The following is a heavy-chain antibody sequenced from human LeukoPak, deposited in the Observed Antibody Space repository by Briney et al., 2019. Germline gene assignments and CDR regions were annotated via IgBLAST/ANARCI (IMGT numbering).Heavy chain of an antibody. CDR2: ISGSGGST. V-gene: IGHV3-23*01. CDR1: GFTFSSYA. D-gene: IGHD2-2*01. CDR3: ARYSTKYYYMDV. J-gene: IGHJ6*03. Sequence: PGGSLRLSCAASGFTFSSYAMSWVRQAPGKGLEWVSAISGSGGSTYYADSVKGRFTISRDNSKNTLYLQMNSLRAEDTAVYYCARYSTKYYYMDVWGKGTTVTVSS.